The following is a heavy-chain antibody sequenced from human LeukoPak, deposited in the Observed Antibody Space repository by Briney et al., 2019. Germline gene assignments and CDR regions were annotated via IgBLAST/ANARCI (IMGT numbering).Heavy chain of an antibody. Sequence: NSSETLSLTCTVSGGSISSYYWSWIRQPAGKGLEWIGRIYTSGSTNYNPSLKGRVTMSVDTSENQFSLKLSSETAADTAVYYCAKQPKWELRPYFDYWGQGTLVTVSS. J-gene: IGHJ4*02. CDR3: AKQPKWELRPYFDY. CDR2: IYTSGST. V-gene: IGHV4-4*07. D-gene: IGHD1-26*01. CDR1: GGSISSYY.